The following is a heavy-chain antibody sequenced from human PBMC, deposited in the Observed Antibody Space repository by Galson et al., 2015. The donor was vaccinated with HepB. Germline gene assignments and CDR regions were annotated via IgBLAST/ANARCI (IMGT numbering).Heavy chain of an antibody. V-gene: IGHV1-18*01. CDR3: TRDPPTLYSTGPRGVY. Sequence: SVKVSCKASGYTFHSFGISWIRQAPGQGLEWMGWISVFDGDTNYAQRLQGRVTMTTDTSTKTAYMELRSLKSDDTAVYYCTRDPPTLYSTGPRGVYWGQGTLVIVSS. CDR2: ISVFDGDT. D-gene: IGHD2-8*02. J-gene: IGHJ4*02. CDR1: GYTFHSFG.